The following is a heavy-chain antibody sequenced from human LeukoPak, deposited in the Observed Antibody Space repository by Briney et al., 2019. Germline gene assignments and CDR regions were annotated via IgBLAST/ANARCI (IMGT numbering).Heavy chain of an antibody. CDR1: GFTFSSYG. J-gene: IGHJ4*02. CDR2: IWYDGSNK. V-gene: IGHV3-33*01. CDR3: ARDSGSYSLDY. Sequence: GGSLRLSCAASGFTFSSYGMHWVRQAPGKGLEWVAVIWYDGSNKYYADSVKGRFTISRDNSKNMLYLQTNSLRAEDTAVYYCARDSGSYSLDYWGQGTLVTVSS. D-gene: IGHD1-26*01.